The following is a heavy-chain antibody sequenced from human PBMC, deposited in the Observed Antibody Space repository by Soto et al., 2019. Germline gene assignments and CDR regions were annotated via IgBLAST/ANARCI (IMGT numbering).Heavy chain of an antibody. Sequence: SETLSLTCTVSGGSISSGGYYWSWIRQHPGKGLEWIGYIYYSGSTYYNPSLKSRVTISVDTSKNQFSLKLSSVTAADTAVYYCASVGNCSGGSCVDAFVIWGQGTMVTVS. CDR1: GGSISSGGYY. CDR2: IYYSGST. D-gene: IGHD2-15*01. V-gene: IGHV4-31*03. J-gene: IGHJ3*02. CDR3: ASVGNCSGGSCVDAFVI.